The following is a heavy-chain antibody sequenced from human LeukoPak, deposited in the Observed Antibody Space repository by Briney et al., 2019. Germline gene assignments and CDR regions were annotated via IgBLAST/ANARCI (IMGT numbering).Heavy chain of an antibody. CDR2: ISKDGSDK. Sequence: GRSLRLSCAASGFTFSDYAMHWVRQAPGKGLEWVAVISKDGSDKYYPGSVRGRFTISRDNSKNTIYLQMNSLRAEDTALYYCARGNAMGVWGQGTTVTASS. CDR1: GFTFSDYA. CDR3: ARGNAMGV. J-gene: IGHJ6*02. V-gene: IGHV3-30-3*01.